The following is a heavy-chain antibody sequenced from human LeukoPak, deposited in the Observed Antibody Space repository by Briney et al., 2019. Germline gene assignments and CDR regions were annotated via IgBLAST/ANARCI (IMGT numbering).Heavy chain of an antibody. J-gene: IGHJ5*02. CDR2: FSYGGST. CDR1: GASISTSTYY. Sequence: SETLSLTCTVSGASISTSTYYWGWIRQPPGEGLEWIGSFSYGGSTYYNPSLRSRVTISVDTSKNHFSLRLSSVTAADTSVYYCARHYGSGDWFDPWGQGTLVTVSS. V-gene: IGHV4-39*01. CDR3: ARHYGSGDWFDP. D-gene: IGHD3-10*01.